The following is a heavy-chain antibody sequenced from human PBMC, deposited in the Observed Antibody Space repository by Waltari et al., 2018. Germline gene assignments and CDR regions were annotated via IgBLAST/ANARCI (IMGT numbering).Heavy chain of an antibody. V-gene: IGHV4-59*11. CDR1: GGSISSHY. CDR2: IYYSGST. Sequence: QVQLQESGPGLVKPSETLSLTCTVSGGSISSHYWSWIRQPPGKGLEWIGYIYYSGSTNYNPSLKSRVTISVDTSKNQFSLKLSSVTAADTAVYYCARDGGYGAFDIWGQGTMVTVSS. J-gene: IGHJ3*02. CDR3: ARDGGYGAFDI. D-gene: IGHD3-22*01.